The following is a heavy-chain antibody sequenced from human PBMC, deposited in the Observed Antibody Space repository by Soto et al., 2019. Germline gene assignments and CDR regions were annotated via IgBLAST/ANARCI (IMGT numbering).Heavy chain of an antibody. CDR2: ISWNSGSI. Sequence: HPGGSLGLSCASSGFTFDDYGMHCVRQAAGNGLDWVSGISWNSGSIGYADSVKGRFTISRDNAKNSLYLQMNSLRAEDTALYYCAKDIGQTLAAAGYYYYYGMDVWGQGTTVTVSS. D-gene: IGHD6-13*01. CDR1: GFTFDDYG. J-gene: IGHJ6*02. V-gene: IGHV3-9*01. CDR3: AKDIGQTLAAAGYYYYYGMDV.